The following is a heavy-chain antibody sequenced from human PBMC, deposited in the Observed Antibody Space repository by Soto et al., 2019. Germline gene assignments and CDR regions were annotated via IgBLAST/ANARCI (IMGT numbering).Heavy chain of an antibody. CDR2: IKTDGSET. CDR1: GFTFSSFW. Sequence: GGSLRLSCAASGFTFSSFWMSWVRQAPGKGLEWVANIKTDGSETHYVDSVKGRFTISRDNPKTSLYLQMNSLRAEDTAVYYCAKGWAMFDYWGQGTLVTVSS. CDR3: AKGWAMFDY. J-gene: IGHJ4*02. V-gene: IGHV3-7*03.